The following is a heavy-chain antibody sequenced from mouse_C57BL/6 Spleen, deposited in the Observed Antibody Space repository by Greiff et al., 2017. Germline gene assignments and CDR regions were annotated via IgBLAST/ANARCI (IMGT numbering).Heavy chain of an antibody. CDR1: GYSITRDY. V-gene: IGHV3-8*01. J-gene: IGHJ1*03. D-gene: IGHD2-3*01. Sequence: EVQLQESGPGLAKPSQTLSLTCSVTGYSITRDYWNWIRKFPGNKLEYMGYISYSGSTYYNPSLKSRISITRDTSKNQYYLQLNSVTTEDTATYYCARSSPLYDGYLYWYFDVWGTGTTVTVSS. CDR3: ARSSPLYDGYLYWYFDV. CDR2: ISYSGST.